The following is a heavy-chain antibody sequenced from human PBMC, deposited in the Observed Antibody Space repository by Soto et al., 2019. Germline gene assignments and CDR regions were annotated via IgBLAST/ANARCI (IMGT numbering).Heavy chain of an antibody. Sequence: SVKVSWKASGGTFSSYAISWVRQAPGQGLEWMGGIIPIFGTANYAQKFQGRVTITADESTSTAYMELSSLRSEDTAVYYCARDRGAAAGYYYYGMDVWGQGTTVTVSS. D-gene: IGHD6-13*01. CDR2: IIPIFGTA. CDR1: GGTFSSYA. CDR3: ARDRGAAAGYYYYGMDV. V-gene: IGHV1-69*13. J-gene: IGHJ6*02.